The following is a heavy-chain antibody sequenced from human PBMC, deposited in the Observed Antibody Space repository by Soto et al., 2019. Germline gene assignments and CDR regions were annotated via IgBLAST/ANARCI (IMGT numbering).Heavy chain of an antibody. CDR1: GFTFSSYA. CDR2: ISSNGGST. J-gene: IGHJ5*02. CDR3: VKKDDIVVVPAAIGWFDP. Sequence: PGGSLRLSCSASGFTFSSYAMHWVRQAPGKGLEYVSAISSNGGSTYYADSVKGRFTISRDNSKNTLYLQMSSLRAEDTAVYYCVKKDDIVVVPAAIGWFDPWGQGTLVTVSS. D-gene: IGHD2-2*01. V-gene: IGHV3-64D*06.